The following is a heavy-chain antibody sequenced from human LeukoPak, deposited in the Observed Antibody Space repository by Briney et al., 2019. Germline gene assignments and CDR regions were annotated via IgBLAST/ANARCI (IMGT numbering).Heavy chain of an antibody. CDR3: ARETPGGEWLLFDY. CDR1: GFTFSTYS. V-gene: IGHV3-21*01. Sequence: PGGSLRLSCAASGFTFSTYSMNWVRQAPGKGPEWVSSISSGSSYIYYADSVKGRFTISRDNAKNSLYLQMNSLRAEDTAVYYCARETPGGEWLLFDYWGQGTLVTVSS. CDR2: ISSGSSYI. D-gene: IGHD3-3*01. J-gene: IGHJ4*02.